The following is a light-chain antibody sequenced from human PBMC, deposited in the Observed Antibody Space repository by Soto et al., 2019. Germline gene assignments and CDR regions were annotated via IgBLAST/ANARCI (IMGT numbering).Light chain of an antibody. CDR1: KIGTKI. V-gene: IGLV3-21*02. Sequence: SYELTQPPSVSVAPGRTARITCGGNKIGTKIVHWYQQKPGQAPVLVVYDDSGRPSGIPERFSGSNSGNTATLTISRVEAGDETDYYCQVWESSSDTYVFGPGTK. CDR3: QVWESSSDTYV. J-gene: IGLJ1*01. CDR2: DDS.